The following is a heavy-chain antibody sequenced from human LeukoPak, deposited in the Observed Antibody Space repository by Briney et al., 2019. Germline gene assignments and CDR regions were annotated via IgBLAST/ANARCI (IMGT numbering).Heavy chain of an antibody. D-gene: IGHD1-26*01. CDR2: IKQDGSDK. J-gene: IGHJ4*02. Sequence: GGSLRLSCAASGFTFNNYWMTWVRQAPGKGLEWVANIKQDGSDKYYVDSVKGRFTISRDNAKNSLFLQMNSLRAEDTAVYYCARVTGATPPTYYFDYWGQGTLVTVS. V-gene: IGHV3-7*01. CDR1: GFTFNNYW. CDR3: ARVTGATPPTYYFDY.